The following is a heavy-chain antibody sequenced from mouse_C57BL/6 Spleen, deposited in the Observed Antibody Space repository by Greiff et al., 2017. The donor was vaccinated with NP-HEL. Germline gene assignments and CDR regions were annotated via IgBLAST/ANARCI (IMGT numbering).Heavy chain of an antibody. CDR3: ARSTMVTTYYAMDY. CDR1: GYTFTNYW. CDR2: IYPGGGYT. Sequence: VQLQQSGAELVRPGTSVKMSCKASGYTFTNYWIGWAKQRPGHGLEWIGDIYPGGGYTNYTEKFNDKGTLTADKSSSTAYMRFSSLTSEDSAIYYCARSTMVTTYYAMDYWGQGTSVTVSS. J-gene: IGHJ4*01. V-gene: IGHV1-63*01. D-gene: IGHD2-2*01.